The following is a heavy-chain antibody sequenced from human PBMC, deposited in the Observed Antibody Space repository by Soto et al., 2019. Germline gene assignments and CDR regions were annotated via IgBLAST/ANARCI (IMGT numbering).Heavy chain of an antibody. CDR3: ARVLLGSGTYYNTFDY. J-gene: IGHJ4*02. D-gene: IGHD3-10*01. Sequence: QVQLVQSGAEVKKPGASVKVSCKASGYTFTTYAMHWVRQAPGQTLEWMGWINAGNGNPKYSQKFQGRVTITRDTSASTAHMELSSLSSEDTAVYYCARVLLGSGTYYNTFDYWGQGTLVTVSS. CDR2: INAGNGNP. CDR1: GYTFTTYA. V-gene: IGHV1-3*01.